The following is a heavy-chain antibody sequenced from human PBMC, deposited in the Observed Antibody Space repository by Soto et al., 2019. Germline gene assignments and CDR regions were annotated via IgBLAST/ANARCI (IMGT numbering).Heavy chain of an antibody. CDR2: INAGNGNT. V-gene: IGHV1-3*01. CDR1: GYTFTSYA. D-gene: IGHD3-22*01. J-gene: IGHJ4*02. Sequence: ASVKVSCKASGYTFTSYAMHWVRQAPGQRLEWMGWINAGNGNTKYSQKFQGRVTITRDTSASTAYMELSSLRSADTAVYYCARDSTVRYYYDSSGYSGPLYYFDYGGQGTLVNVSS. CDR3: ARDSTVRYYYDSSGYSGPLYYFDY.